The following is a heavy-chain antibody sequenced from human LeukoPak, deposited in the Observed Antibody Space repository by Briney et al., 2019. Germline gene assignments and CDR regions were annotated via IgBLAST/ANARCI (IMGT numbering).Heavy chain of an antibody. CDR2: INPSSGST. V-gene: IGHV1-46*01. Sequence: ASVKVSCKASGYIFTTYYMNWVRQATGQGLEWMGIINPSSGSTSYAQKFQGRVTMTRDMSTSTVYMEMSSLRSEDTAVYYCARCDHFEVAAKRDWYFDLWGRGTLVTVPS. CDR3: ARCDHFEVAAKRDWYFDL. J-gene: IGHJ2*01. D-gene: IGHD2-15*01. CDR1: GYIFTTYY.